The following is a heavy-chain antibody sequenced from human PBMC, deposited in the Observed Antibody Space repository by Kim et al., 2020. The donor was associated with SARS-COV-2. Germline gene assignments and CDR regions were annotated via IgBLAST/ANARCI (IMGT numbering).Heavy chain of an antibody. V-gene: IGHV4-31*02. J-gene: IGHJ4*02. D-gene: IGHD1-26*01. CDR3: ARTPMMGATNPYFDY. Sequence: PSLKRRVTISVDTSKNQFSLKLTSVTAADTAVYYCARTPMMGATNPYFDYWGQGTLVTVSS.